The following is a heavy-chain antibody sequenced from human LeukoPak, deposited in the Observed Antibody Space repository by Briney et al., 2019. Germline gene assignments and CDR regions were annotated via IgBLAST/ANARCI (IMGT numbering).Heavy chain of an antibody. J-gene: IGHJ6*03. CDR1: GFTFSSYA. Sequence: PGRSLRLSCAASGFTFSSYAMSWVRQAPGKGLEWVSAISGSGGSTYYADSVKGRFTISRDNSKNTLYLQMNSLRAEDTAVYYCAKPQYSSSWPHKYYYYYYYMDVWGKGTTVTVSS. V-gene: IGHV3-23*01. D-gene: IGHD6-13*01. CDR2: ISGSGGST. CDR3: AKPQYSSSWPHKYYYYYYYMDV.